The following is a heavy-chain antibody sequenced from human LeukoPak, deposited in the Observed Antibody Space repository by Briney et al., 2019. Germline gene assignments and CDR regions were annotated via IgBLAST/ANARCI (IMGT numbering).Heavy chain of an antibody. J-gene: IGHJ4*02. CDR1: GYSISSGYY. CDR3: ARARGRAMAPSIGY. CDR2: IYHSGST. Sequence: SETLSLTCTVSGYSISSGYYWGWIRQPPGKGLEWIGSIYHSGSTYYNPSLKSRVTISVDTSKNQFSLKLSSVTAADTAVYYCARARGRAMAPSIGYWGQGTLVTVSS. V-gene: IGHV4-38-2*02. D-gene: IGHD1-26*01.